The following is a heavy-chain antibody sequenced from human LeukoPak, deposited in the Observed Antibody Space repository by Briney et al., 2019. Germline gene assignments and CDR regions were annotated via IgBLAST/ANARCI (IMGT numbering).Heavy chain of an antibody. V-gene: IGHV3-15*01. D-gene: IGHD3-10*01. CDR3: SYGSGSYYSFDY. J-gene: IGHJ4*02. Sequence: PGGSLRLSCAASGFTFRSYGMHWVRQAPGKGLEWVGRIKSKTDGGTTDYAAPVKGSFTISRDDSKNTLYLQMNSLKTEDTAVYYCSYGSGSYYSFDYWGQGTLVTVSS. CDR2: IKSKTDGGTT. CDR1: GFTFRSYG.